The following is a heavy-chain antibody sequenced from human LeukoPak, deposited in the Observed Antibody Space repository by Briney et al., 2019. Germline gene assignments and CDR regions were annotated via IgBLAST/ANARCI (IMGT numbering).Heavy chain of an antibody. J-gene: IGHJ4*02. CDR2: IYYNGDT. CDR1: GGSINTASYY. V-gene: IGHV4-39*01. CDR3: SGLVATGTGRGYGDV. Sequence: NSSETLSLTCTVSGGSINTASYYWAWIRQSPGRGLQLIGTIYYNGDTTYHPSFVSRVTISADTSKMQFSVKLTSVTDADTAVYFCSGLVATGTGRGYGDVWGQGALVIVSS. D-gene: IGHD1-14*01.